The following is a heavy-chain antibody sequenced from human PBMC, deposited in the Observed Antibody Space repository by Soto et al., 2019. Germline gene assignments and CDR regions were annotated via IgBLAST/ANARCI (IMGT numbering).Heavy chain of an antibody. CDR1: GYTFTSYG. D-gene: IGHD3-10*01. CDR3: ARAPEDYYGSGSYYNHFDY. J-gene: IGHJ4*02. CDR2: ISAYNGNT. Sequence: ASVKVSCKASGYTFTSYGISWVRQAPGQGLEWMGWISAYNGNTNYAQKLQGRVTMTTDTSTSTAYMELRSLRSDDTAVYYCARAPEDYYGSGSYYNHFDYWGQGTLVTVSS. V-gene: IGHV1-18*01.